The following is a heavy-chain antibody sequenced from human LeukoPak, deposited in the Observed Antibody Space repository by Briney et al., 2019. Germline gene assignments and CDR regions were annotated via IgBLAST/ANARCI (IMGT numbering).Heavy chain of an antibody. CDR1: GFTFSSYG. J-gene: IGHJ4*02. CDR2: ISYDGSNK. D-gene: IGHD3-10*01. Sequence: GGSLRLSCAASGFTFSSYGMHWVRQAPGKGLEWVAVISYDGSNKYYADSVKGRFTISRDNSKNTLYLQMNSLRAEDTAVYYCARDPESDYYGSEQGFDYWGQGTLVTVSS. CDR3: ARDPESDYYGSEQGFDY. V-gene: IGHV3-30*03.